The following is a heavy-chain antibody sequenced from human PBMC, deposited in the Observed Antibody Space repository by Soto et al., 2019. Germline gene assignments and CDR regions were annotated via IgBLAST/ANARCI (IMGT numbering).Heavy chain of an antibody. D-gene: IGHD2-15*01. CDR2: IIPIFGTA. V-gene: IGHV1-69*01. J-gene: IGHJ4*02. Sequence: QVQLVQSGAEVKKPGSSVKVSCKASGGTFSSYAISWVRQAPGQGLEWLGGIIPIFGTANYAQKFQDRVTITADESTSTAYMELSSLRSEDTAVYYSARNVVVAATRAYYFDYWGQGTLVTVSS. CDR3: ARNVVVAATRAYYFDY. CDR1: GGTFSSYA.